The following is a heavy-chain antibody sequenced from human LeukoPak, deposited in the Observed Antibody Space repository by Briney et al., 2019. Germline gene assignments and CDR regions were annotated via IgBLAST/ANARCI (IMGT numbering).Heavy chain of an antibody. CDR3: SSRTTRVYYMDV. Sequence: SETLSLTCAVYGGSFSGYYWSWIRQPPGKGLEWIGEVNPSGSTNYNPSLKSRVTISLDTSNNQFSLNLTSVTAADTAVYYCSSRTTRVYYMDVWGTGITVTVSS. CDR2: VNPSGST. V-gene: IGHV4-34*01. D-gene: IGHD1-1*01. CDR1: GGSFSGYY. J-gene: IGHJ6*03.